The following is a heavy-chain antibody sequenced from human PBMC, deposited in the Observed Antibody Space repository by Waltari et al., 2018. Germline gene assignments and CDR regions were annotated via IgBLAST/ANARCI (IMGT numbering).Heavy chain of an antibody. CDR3: ADGHGGNPSSY. J-gene: IGHJ4*02. CDR1: GYSISSGYY. CDR2: IYHSGRT. Sequence: QVQLQESGPGLVKPSETLSLTCAVSGYSISSGYYWGWIRQPPGKGLEWIGSIYHSGRTYYNPSLKSRFTISRDNAQNSLYLQMNSLRAEDTAVYYCADGHGGNPSSYWGQGTLVTVSS. V-gene: IGHV4-38-2*01. D-gene: IGHD2-15*01.